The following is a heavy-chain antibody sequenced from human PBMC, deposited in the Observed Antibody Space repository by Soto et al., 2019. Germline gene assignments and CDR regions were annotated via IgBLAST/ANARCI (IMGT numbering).Heavy chain of an antibody. CDR1: GFTFSTYW. Sequence: QPGGSLRLSCAASGFTFSTYWMHWVRRAPGKGLVWVSGISSDGSGTTYADSVKGRFTISRDNAKNTVYLQVNSLRAEDTAVYYCARDTGYKPDYWGHGTLVTVSS. J-gene: IGHJ4*01. CDR2: ISSDGSGT. D-gene: IGHD5-12*01. CDR3: ARDTGYKPDY. V-gene: IGHV3-74*01.